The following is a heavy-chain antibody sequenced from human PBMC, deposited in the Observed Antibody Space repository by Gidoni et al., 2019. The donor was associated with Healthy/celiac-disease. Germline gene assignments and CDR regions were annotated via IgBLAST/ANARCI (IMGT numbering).Heavy chain of an antibody. D-gene: IGHD3-22*01. V-gene: IGHV3-30*18. Sequence: QVQLVESGGGVVQPGRSLRVSCAASGFTFSSYDMHGVRQAPGKGREWVAVISYDGSNKYYAASVKGRFTISRDNSKNTLYLQMNSLRAEDTAVYYCAKDLHYYDSSGYYRTDAFDIWGQGTMVTVSS. CDR2: ISYDGSNK. CDR1: GFTFSSYD. CDR3: AKDLHYYDSSGYYRTDAFDI. J-gene: IGHJ3*02.